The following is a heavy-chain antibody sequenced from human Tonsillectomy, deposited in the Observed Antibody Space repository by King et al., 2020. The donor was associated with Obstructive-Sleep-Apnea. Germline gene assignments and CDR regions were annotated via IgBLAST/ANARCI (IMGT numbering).Heavy chain of an antibody. J-gene: IGHJ6*01. CDR3: ARGGVTMVREMDV. D-gene: IGHD3-10*01. CDR1: GATFSSCA. CDR2: SIPILSVV. Sequence: VQLVESGAEVKKPGSSVKVSCKAPGATFSSCAFSWVRQAPGQRREWMGRSIPILSVVQYAQKFQGRVTITADKSTSTAYMGLSSLTSEDTAVYYCARGGVTMVREMDVWGQGTTVTVPS. V-gene: IGHV1-69*09.